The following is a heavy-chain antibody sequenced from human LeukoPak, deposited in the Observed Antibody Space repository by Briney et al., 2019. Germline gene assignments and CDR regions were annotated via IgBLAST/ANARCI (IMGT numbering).Heavy chain of an antibody. Sequence: SETLSLTCTVSGGSISIYYWSWVRQPAGKGLEWIGRIYASGSANYNPSLKSRVTMSVDTSKNQFTLNLRSVTAADTAVYYCARSKEQLVPFDPWGQGTPVTVSS. CDR2: IYASGSA. D-gene: IGHD6-6*01. V-gene: IGHV4-4*07. CDR1: GGSISIYY. CDR3: ARSKEQLVPFDP. J-gene: IGHJ5*02.